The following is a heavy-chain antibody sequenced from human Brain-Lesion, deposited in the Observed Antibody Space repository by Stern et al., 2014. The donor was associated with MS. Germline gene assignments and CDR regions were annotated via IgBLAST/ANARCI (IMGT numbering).Heavy chain of an antibody. CDR3: ARTYSSGWYGGHAFDI. CDR2: IYTADSDT. J-gene: IGHJ3*02. CDR1: GYRFDNYW. V-gene: IGHV5-51*01. Sequence: EVQLVESGAEVKKPGESLKISCKGSGYRFDNYWIGWVRQKPGKGLEWMGIIYTADSDTRYSPSRQGQVTISADKSISTVYLQWSSLKASDTAMYYCARTYSSGWYGGHAFDIWGQGTMVTVSS. D-gene: IGHD6-19*01.